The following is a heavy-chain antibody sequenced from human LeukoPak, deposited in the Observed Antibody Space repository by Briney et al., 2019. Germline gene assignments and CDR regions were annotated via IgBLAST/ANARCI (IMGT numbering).Heavy chain of an antibody. Sequence: GASVKVSCKASGGTFSSYAISWVRQAPGQGLEWMGGIIPIFGTANYAQKFQGRVTITADESTSTAYMELSSLRSEDTAVYYCARVDVLEYDSWSGPFDYWGQGTLVTVSS. CDR3: ARVDVLEYDSWSGPFDY. D-gene: IGHD3-3*01. J-gene: IGHJ4*02. CDR1: GGTFSSYA. V-gene: IGHV1-69*13. CDR2: IIPIFGTA.